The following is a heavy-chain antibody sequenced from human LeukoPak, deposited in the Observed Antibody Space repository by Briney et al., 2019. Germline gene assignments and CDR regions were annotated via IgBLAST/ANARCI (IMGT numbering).Heavy chain of an antibody. J-gene: IGHJ4*02. CDR1: GYRFTSSW. V-gene: IGHV5-51*01. CDR3: ARHSSSGYYYLDY. CDR2: IYPGDSDA. Sequence: GESLKISCKGSGYRFTSSWIGWVRQMPGKGLEWMGIIYPGDSDARYSPSFQGQVTISVDKSINTAYLQWSSLKASDTAMYYCARHSSSGYYYLDYWGQGTLVTVSS. D-gene: IGHD3-22*01.